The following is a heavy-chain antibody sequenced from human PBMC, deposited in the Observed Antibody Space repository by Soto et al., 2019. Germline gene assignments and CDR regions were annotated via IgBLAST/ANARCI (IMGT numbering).Heavy chain of an antibody. Sequence: GWSLRLSCAASGFTFSDYYMSWIRQAPGKGLEWVSYISSSGSAIYYAGSVKGRFTISRDHAKISRYLQMNSLRAEDTAVYYCARDLGCPEAPDYWGQGTLVTVSS. J-gene: IGHJ4*02. CDR3: ARDLGCPEAPDY. V-gene: IGHV3-11*01. D-gene: IGHD7-27*01. CDR1: GFTFSDYY. CDR2: ISSSGSAI.